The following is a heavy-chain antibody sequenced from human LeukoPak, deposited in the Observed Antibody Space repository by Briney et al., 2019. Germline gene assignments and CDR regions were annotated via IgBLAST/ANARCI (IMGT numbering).Heavy chain of an antibody. Sequence: QAGGSLRLSCAASGFTFSSYAMSWVRQAPGKGLEWASAISSGGDNTYYADSVKGRLTISRGNSKNTLYVQMTSLRAEDTAVYYCAREDATMVLSLDYWGQGALVTVSS. D-gene: IGHD5-18*01. CDR1: GFTFSSYA. CDR2: ISSGGDNT. CDR3: AREDATMVLSLDY. V-gene: IGHV3-23*01. J-gene: IGHJ4*02.